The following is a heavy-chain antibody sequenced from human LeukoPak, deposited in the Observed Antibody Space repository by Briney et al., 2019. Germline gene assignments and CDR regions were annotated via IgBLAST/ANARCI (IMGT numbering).Heavy chain of an antibody. CDR3: ARLDGGANLLGDALDI. CDR2: IDPSDSYT. CDR1: GYSFTTYW. D-gene: IGHD4/OR15-4a*01. V-gene: IGHV5-10-1*04. J-gene: IGHJ3*02. Sequence: GESLKISCKGSGYSFTTYWISWVRQMPGKGLEWMGSIDPSDSYTNYSPSFQGQVTISADKSVTTAYLQWSSLKASDTAMYFCARLDGGANLLGDALDIWGQGTMVTVSS.